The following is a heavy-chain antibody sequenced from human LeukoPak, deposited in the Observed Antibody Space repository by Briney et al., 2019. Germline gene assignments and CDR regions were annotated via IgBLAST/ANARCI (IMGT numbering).Heavy chain of an antibody. J-gene: IGHJ3*02. CDR2: ISCGGVYT. V-gene: IGHV3-11*03. CDR3: AGALTTTENDAFDI. D-gene: IGHD3-3*01. Sequence: GPLRLSCAASVFTFSDYYMRWIREPPGKGLEWVSYISCGGVYTNYADSVEGRFTISRDNAKNSVYLQMNTLRAEDTAVLYCAGALTTTENDAFDIWGQGTMVTVSS. CDR1: VFTFSDYY.